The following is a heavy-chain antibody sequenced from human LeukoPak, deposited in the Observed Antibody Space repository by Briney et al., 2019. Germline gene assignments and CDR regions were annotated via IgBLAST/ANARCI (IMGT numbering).Heavy chain of an antibody. CDR2: ILHTGST. Sequence: KTSETLSLTCAVYGYSLTNHYWIWICQPPGKGLEWIGEILHTGSTNYNPSFQSRVTISVDTSKNQFFLNLTSVTAADTAVFYCARGRAAVHPWGQGTLVTVSS. J-gene: IGHJ5*02. CDR1: GYSLTNHY. D-gene: IGHD6-13*01. V-gene: IGHV4-34*12. CDR3: ARGRAAVHP.